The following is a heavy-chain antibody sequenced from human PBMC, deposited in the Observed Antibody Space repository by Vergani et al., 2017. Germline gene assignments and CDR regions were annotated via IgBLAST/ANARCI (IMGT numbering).Heavy chain of an antibody. D-gene: IGHD3-10*01. CDR2: IYYSGST. V-gene: IGHV4-30-4*08. Sequence: QVQLQESGPGLVKPSQTLSLTCTVFGGSISSGDYYWSWIRQPPGKGLEWIGYIYYSGSTYYNPSLKSRVTISVDTSKNQFSLKLSSVTAADTAVYYCARVGVVRGVSYYYYYYGMDVWGQGTTVTVSS. J-gene: IGHJ6*02. CDR3: ARVGVVRGVSYYYYYYGMDV. CDR1: GGSISSGDYY.